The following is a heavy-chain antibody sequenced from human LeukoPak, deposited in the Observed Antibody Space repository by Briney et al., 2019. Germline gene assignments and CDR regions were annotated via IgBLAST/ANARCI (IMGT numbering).Heavy chain of an antibody. V-gene: IGHV4-34*01. D-gene: IGHD6-6*01. CDR2: INHSGST. Sequence: SETLSLTCAVYGGSFSGYYWSWIRQPPGKGLEWIGEINHSGSTNYNPSLKSRVTISVDTSKNQFSLKLSSVTAADTAVYYCARGFIAARHFPFSSYYYYYMDVWGKGTTVTVSS. CDR3: ARGFIAARHFPFSSYYYYYMDV. CDR1: GGSFSGYY. J-gene: IGHJ6*03.